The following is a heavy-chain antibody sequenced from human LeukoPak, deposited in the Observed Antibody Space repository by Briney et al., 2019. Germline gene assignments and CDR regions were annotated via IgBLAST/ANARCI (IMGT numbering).Heavy chain of an antibody. J-gene: IGHJ1*01. CDR1: GFTFSNYD. Sequence: PGGSLRLSCAASGFTFSNYDMNWVRQAPGKGLEWVSKISSSGSTIYYADSVKGRFTISRDNAKNSLFLQMSSLRAEDTAIYYCAGDGRDGYNIYFHHWGQGTLVTVSS. D-gene: IGHD5-24*01. CDR2: ISSSGSTI. V-gene: IGHV3-48*03. CDR3: AGDGRDGYNIYFHH.